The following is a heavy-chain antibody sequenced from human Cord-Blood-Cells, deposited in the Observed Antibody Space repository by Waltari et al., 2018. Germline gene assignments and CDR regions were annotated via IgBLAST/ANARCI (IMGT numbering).Heavy chain of an antibody. D-gene: IGHD3-10*01. CDR3: ARMAVRGVIIKYYYYGMDV. CDR2: IIPIFGTA. V-gene: IGHV1-69*01. CDR1: GATFSSYA. Sequence: QVQLVQSGAEVKKPGSSVKVSCKASGATFSSYAISWVRQAPGQGLEWMGGIIPIFGTANYAQKFQGRVTITADESTSTAYMELSSLRSGDTDVYYCARMAVRGVIIKYYYYGMDVWDQGP. J-gene: IGHJ6*02.